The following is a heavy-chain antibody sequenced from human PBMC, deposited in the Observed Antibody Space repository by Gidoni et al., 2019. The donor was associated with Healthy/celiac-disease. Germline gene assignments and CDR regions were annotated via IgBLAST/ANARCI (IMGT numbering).Heavy chain of an antibody. CDR2: INHSGST. Sequence: QVQLQQWGAGLLKPSETLSLTCAVYGGSFSGYYWSWIRQPPGKGLEWIGEINHSGSTNYNPSLKSRVTISVDTSKNQFSLKLSSVTAADTAVYYCARGPRTMVRGVTRAEYFQHWGQGTLVTVSS. V-gene: IGHV4-34*01. D-gene: IGHD3-10*01. CDR3: ARGPRTMVRGVTRAEYFQH. CDR1: GGSFSGYY. J-gene: IGHJ1*01.